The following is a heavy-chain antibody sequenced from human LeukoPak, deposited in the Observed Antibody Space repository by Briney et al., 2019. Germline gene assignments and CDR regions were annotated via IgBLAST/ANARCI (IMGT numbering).Heavy chain of an antibody. CDR1: GGTFSSYA. V-gene: IGHV1-69*13. Sequence: SVKVSCKASGGTFSSYAISWVRQAPGQGLEWMGGIIPIFGTANYAQKFQGRVTITADESTSTAYMELRSLRSDDTAVYYCARGHCSGGSCYTSDYWGQGTLVTVSS. CDR2: IIPIFGTA. CDR3: ARGHCSGGSCYTSDY. J-gene: IGHJ4*02. D-gene: IGHD2-15*01.